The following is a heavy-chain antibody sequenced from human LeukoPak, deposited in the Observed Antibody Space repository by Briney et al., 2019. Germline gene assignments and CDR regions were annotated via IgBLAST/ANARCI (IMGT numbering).Heavy chain of an antibody. CDR1: GLTFSSYW. CDR3: ARGGYYFDY. CDR2: INSDGSST. J-gene: IGHJ4*02. D-gene: IGHD3-16*01. V-gene: IGHV3-74*01. Sequence: GGSLRLSCAASGLTFSSYWMHWVRQATGKGLVWVSCINSDGSSTSYAHCVKGRFPTSRENPKNAVYLHKHSLRAEDTAVYYCARGGYYFDYWGQGTLVTVSS.